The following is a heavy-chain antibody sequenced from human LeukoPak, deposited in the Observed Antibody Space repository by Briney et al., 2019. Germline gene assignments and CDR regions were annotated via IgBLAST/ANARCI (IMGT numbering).Heavy chain of an antibody. Sequence: SETLSLTCTVSGGSISSSYYWGWIRQPPGKGLEWIGSIYYSGSTYYNPSLKSRVTISVDTSKNQFSLKLSSVTAADTAVYYCARHLVAYSSSSDWFDPWGQGTLVTVSS. V-gene: IGHV4-39*01. CDR1: GGSISSSYY. J-gene: IGHJ5*02. CDR3: ARHLVAYSSSSDWFDP. CDR2: IYYSGST. D-gene: IGHD6-6*01.